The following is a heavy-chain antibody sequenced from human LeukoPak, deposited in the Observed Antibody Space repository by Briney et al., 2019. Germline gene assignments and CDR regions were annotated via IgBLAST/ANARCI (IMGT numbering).Heavy chain of an antibody. CDR2: ISSSSSYI. Sequence: GGSLRLSCAASGFTFSSYSMNWVRQAPGKGLEWVSSISSSSSYIYYADSVKGRFTISRDNAKNSLYLQMNSLRAEDTAVYYCASPLKGNAFDIWGQGTMVTVSS. V-gene: IGHV3-21*01. CDR3: ASPLKGNAFDI. J-gene: IGHJ3*02. CDR1: GFTFSSYS.